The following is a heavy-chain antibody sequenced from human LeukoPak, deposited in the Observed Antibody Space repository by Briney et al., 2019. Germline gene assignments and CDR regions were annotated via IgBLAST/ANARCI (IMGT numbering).Heavy chain of an antibody. CDR1: GYTFIGYY. V-gene: IGHV1-2*06. Sequence: VSVKVSCKASGYTFIGYYMHWVRQAPGHGLEWMGRFNPNSGGTDYAQKFQGRVTMTRDTSINTAYMELSRLRSDDTAVYYCATYSSTWYYFDYWGQGTLVTVSS. D-gene: IGHD6-13*01. CDR3: ATYSSTWYYFDY. J-gene: IGHJ4*02. CDR2: FNPNSGGT.